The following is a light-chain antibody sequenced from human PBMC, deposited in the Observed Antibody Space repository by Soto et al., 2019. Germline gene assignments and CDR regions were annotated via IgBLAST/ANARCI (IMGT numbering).Light chain of an antibody. CDR2: EVR. CDR1: SSDVGGYNH. V-gene: IGLV2-14*01. CDR3: SLYASSSSYA. Sequence: QSALTQPASVSGSPGQSITISCTGTSSDVGGYNHVSWYQQHPGKAPKLIIFEVRNRPSGVSDRFSASKSGNTASLTISGLQTEDEAVYYCSLYASSSSYAFGTGTKVTVL. J-gene: IGLJ1*01.